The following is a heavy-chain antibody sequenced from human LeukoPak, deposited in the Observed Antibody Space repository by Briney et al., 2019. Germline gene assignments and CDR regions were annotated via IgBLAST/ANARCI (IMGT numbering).Heavy chain of an antibody. J-gene: IGHJ4*02. CDR1: GFTVSSNY. CDR2: IYSGGST. D-gene: IGHD4-11*01. Sequence: GGSLRLSCAASGFTVSSNYMSWVRQAPGKGLEWVSVIYSGGSTYYADSVKGQFTISRDNSKNTLYLQMNSLRAEDTAEYYCAKGGLTVTPPTSPDYWGQGTLVTVSS. V-gene: IGHV3-53*01. CDR3: AKGGLTVTPPTSPDY.